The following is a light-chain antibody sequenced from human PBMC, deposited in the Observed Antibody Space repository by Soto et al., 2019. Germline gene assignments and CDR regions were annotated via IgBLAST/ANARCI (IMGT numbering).Light chain of an antibody. CDR2: RNN. V-gene: IGLV1-47*01. J-gene: IGLJ3*02. Sequence: QSVLTQPPSVSGAPGQRVTISCTGSSSNIGAGHDVHWYQQLPGTAPKLLIYRNNQRPSGVPDRFSGSKSGTSASLAISGLRSEDEADYYCAAWDDSLSGVFGGGTKLTVL. CDR1: SSNIGAGHD. CDR3: AAWDDSLSGV.